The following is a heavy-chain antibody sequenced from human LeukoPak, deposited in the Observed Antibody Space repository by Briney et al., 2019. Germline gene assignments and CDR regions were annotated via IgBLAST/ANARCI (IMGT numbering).Heavy chain of an antibody. CDR1: GYSFTSYC. CDR2: IYPGDSDT. D-gene: IGHD2-2*01. V-gene: IGHV5-51*01. J-gene: IGHJ6*02. CDR3: ARLGCSSTSCYQFIGMDV. Sequence: GESLKISCKGSGYSFTSYCIGWVRQMPGKGLEWMGIIYPGDSDTRYSPSFQGQVTISADKSISTAYLQWSSLKASDTAMYYCARLGCSSTSCYQFIGMDVWGQGTTVTVSS.